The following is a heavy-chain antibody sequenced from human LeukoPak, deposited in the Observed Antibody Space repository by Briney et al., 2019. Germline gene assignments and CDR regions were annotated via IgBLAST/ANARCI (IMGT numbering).Heavy chain of an antibody. V-gene: IGHV3-23*01. J-gene: IGHJ4*02. D-gene: IGHD3-9*01. CDR3: AKSKNYDILTGSQYDY. CDR1: GFTFNSYA. Sequence: GGSLRLSCAASGFTFNSYAMSWVRQAPGKGLEWVSTISGNGGSTYYADSVKGRFTISRDNSKNTLYLQMNSLRAEDTAVYYCAKSKNYDILTGSQYDYWGQGTLVTVSS. CDR2: ISGNGGST.